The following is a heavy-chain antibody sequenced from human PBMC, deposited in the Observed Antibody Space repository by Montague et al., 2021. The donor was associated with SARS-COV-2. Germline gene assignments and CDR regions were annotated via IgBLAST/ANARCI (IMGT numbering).Heavy chain of an antibody. CDR3: AKCTPEAAPEN. CDR2: IYSGGITT. D-gene: IGHD2-15*01. Sequence: ETLSLSCAASGFTVRSYAMSWVRQAPGKGLEWVSLIYSGGITTYHADSVKGRFTISRDNSKNTLYLQMDSLRVEDTAVYYCAKCTPEAAPENWGQGTLVTVSS. J-gene: IGHJ4*02. CDR1: GFTVRSYA. V-gene: IGHV3-23*03.